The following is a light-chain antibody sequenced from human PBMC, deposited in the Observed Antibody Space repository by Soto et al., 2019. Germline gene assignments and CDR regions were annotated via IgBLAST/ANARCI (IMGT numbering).Light chain of an antibody. CDR1: QSVSSY. V-gene: IGKV1-39*01. J-gene: IGKJ3*01. CDR3: QQSYSTPPFT. CDR2: EAS. Sequence: DIQMTQSPSPLSASVGDRVDITCRTSQSVSSYLNWYQAKPGKAPKLLIYEASSLESGVPSRFSGSGSGTDFTLTISSLQPVDSATYYCQQSYSTPPFTFGPGTRVDI.